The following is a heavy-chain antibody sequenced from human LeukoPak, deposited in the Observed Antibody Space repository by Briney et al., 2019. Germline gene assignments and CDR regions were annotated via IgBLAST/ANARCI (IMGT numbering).Heavy chain of an antibody. CDR1: GFTFNNYA. CDR3: AKGGIAAEPGDY. V-gene: IGHV3-23*01. CDR2: ISGSGGST. Sequence: PGGSLRLSCAASGFTFNNYAMSWVRQAPGKGPEWLSAISGSGGSTTDADSVKGRFTTSRDNSKSTLYLQMNSLRAEDTAIYYCAKGGIAAEPGDYWGQGTLVTVSS. J-gene: IGHJ4*02. D-gene: IGHD6-13*01.